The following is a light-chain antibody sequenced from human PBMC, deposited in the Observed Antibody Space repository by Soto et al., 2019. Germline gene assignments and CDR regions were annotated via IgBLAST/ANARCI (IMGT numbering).Light chain of an antibody. Sequence: DIQMTQSPSTLSASVGDTVTVTCRASQSVSGWLAWYQQKPGKAPNLLIYKASSLKSGVPSRFSGSGSGTEFTLTISSLQPDDFATYYCQQYDTYWTFGQGTKVDIK. CDR2: KAS. J-gene: IGKJ1*01. CDR1: QSVSGW. V-gene: IGKV1-5*03. CDR3: QQYDTYWT.